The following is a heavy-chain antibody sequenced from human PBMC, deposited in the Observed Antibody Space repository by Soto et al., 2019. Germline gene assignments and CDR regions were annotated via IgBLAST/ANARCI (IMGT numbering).Heavy chain of an antibody. Sequence: QVLLQESGPGLVQPSGTLSLSCVVSGVSRESNYYWGWVRQPPGKGLEWLGDMSHIGSVNYNPSLKSRVTILMDKSQNQFSLKLNSVTAADTAVYYCARSLGWYAIDYWGQGTLFIVSS. CDR3: ARSLGWYAIDY. CDR2: MSHIGSV. V-gene: IGHV4-4*02. D-gene: IGHD6-19*01. CDR1: GVSRESNYY. J-gene: IGHJ4*02.